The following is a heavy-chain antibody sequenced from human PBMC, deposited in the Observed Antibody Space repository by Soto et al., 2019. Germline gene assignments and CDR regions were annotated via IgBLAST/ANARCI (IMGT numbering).Heavy chain of an antibody. J-gene: IGHJ5*02. CDR2: IYYSGST. CDR1: GGSISSSSYY. D-gene: IGHD3-9*01. V-gene: IGHV4-39*01. Sequence: QLQLQESGPGLVKPSETLSLTCTVSGGSISSSSYYWGWIRQPPGKGLEWIGSIYYSGSTYYNPYLKSRATLSVDTSKNQFSLKLSSVTAADTAVYYCARQLDRYFDWLLSPWGQGTLVTVSS. CDR3: ARQLDRYFDWLLSP.